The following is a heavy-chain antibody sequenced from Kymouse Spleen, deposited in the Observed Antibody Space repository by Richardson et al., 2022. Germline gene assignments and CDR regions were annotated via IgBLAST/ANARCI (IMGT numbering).Heavy chain of an antibody. CDR3: AREGYNWNYPYYYYYGMDV. V-gene: IGHV4-4*02. Sequence: QVQLQESGPGLVKPSGTLSLTCAVSGGSISSSNWWSWVRQPPGKGLEWIGEIYHSGSTNYNPSLKSRVTISVDKSKNQFSLKLSSVTAADTAVYYCAREGYNWNYPYYYYYGMDVWGQGTTVTVSS. J-gene: IGHJ6*02. CDR2: IYHSGST. D-gene: IGHD1-7*01. CDR1: GGSISSSNW.